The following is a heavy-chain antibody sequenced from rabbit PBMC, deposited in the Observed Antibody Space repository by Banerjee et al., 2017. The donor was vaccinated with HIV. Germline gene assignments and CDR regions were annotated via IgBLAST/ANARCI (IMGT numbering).Heavy chain of an antibody. CDR2: IDPIFGTT. CDR1: GFSFSGTYW. CDR3: ARGLNDDFNL. J-gene: IGHJ4*01. Sequence: QSLEESGGDLVKPGASLTLTCTASGFSFSGTYWICWVRQAPGKGLEWIGYIDPIFGTTYYATWVDGRFTISSHNAQNTLWLQLTSLTAADTATYFCARGLNDDFNLWGQGTLVTVS. V-gene: IGHV1S40*01.